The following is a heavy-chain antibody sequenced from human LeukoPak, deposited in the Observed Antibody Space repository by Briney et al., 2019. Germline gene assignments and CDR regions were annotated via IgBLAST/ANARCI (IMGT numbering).Heavy chain of an antibody. CDR3: ARGGREYSSSWYSLNPRWFDP. V-gene: IGHV4-39*07. Sequence: SETLSLTCTVSGGSISSSSYYWGWIRQPPGKGLEWIGSIYYSGSTYYNPSLKSRVTISVDTSKNQFSLGLSSVTAADTAVYYCARGGREYSSSWYSLNPRWFDPWGQGTLVTVSS. CDR1: GGSISSSSYY. J-gene: IGHJ5*02. CDR2: IYYSGST. D-gene: IGHD6-13*01.